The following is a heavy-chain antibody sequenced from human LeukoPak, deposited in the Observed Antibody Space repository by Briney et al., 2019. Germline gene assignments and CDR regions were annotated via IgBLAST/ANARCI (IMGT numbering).Heavy chain of an antibody. CDR2: IKQDGSQT. V-gene: IGHV3-7*01. Sequence: AGGSLRLSCLASGYSFSSYWMSWVRQAQGKGPEWLANIKQDGSQTYYVDSVKGRFTISRDNAKNSLYLQMNSLRAGDTAVYYCATDAVGDRWSDYWGQGTLVTVSS. CDR1: GYSFSSYW. D-gene: IGHD5-24*01. J-gene: IGHJ4*02. CDR3: ATDAVGDRWSDY.